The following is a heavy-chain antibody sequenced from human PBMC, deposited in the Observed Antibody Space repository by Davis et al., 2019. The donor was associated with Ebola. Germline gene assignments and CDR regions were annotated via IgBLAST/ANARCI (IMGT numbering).Heavy chain of an antibody. V-gene: IGHV4-59*01. J-gene: IGHJ4*02. Sequence: MPSETLSLTCAVYGGSFSGYYWSWIRQPPGKGLEWIGYIYYSGSTNYNPSLKSRVTISVDTSKNQFSLKLSSVAAADTAVYYCARVGDYDFWSGPRFDYWGQGTLVTVSS. CDR2: IYYSGST. CDR1: GGSFSGYY. D-gene: IGHD3-3*01. CDR3: ARVGDYDFWSGPRFDY.